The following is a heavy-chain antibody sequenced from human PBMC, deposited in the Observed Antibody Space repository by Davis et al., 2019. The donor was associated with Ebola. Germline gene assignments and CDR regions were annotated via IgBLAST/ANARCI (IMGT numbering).Heavy chain of an antibody. CDR3: HTSAAGTFGSDY. D-gene: IGHD6-13*01. Sequence: GGSLRLSCAASGFTFSSYGMHCVRQAPGKGLEWVAVISYDGSNKYYADSVKGRFTISRDNSKNTLYLQMNSLRAEDTAVYYCHTSAAGTFGSDYWGQGTLVTVSS. CDR2: ISYDGSNK. CDR1: GFTFSSYG. J-gene: IGHJ4*02. V-gene: IGHV3-30*03.